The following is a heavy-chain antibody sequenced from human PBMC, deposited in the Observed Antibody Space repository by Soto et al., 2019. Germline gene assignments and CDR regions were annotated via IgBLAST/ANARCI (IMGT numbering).Heavy chain of an antibody. CDR3: AKGKASGWYYFDY. V-gene: IGHV3-21*01. Sequence: PGGSLRLSCAASGFSFSGYNMNWVRQAPGKGLEWVSSISGDSNYIYYADSVQGRFTISRDNAKNSVYLQMNSLRAEDTAVYYCAKGKASGWYYFDYWGQGDRVTVSS. CDR1: GFSFSGYN. CDR2: ISGDSNYI. D-gene: IGHD6-19*01. J-gene: IGHJ4*02.